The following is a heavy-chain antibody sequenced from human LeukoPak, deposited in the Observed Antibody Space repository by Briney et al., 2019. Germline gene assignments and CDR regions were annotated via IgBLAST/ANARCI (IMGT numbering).Heavy chain of an antibody. CDR3: ARSGVIIKGWFDP. J-gene: IGHJ5*02. CDR1: GGSISSYY. D-gene: IGHD3-10*01. V-gene: IGHV4-59*01. Sequence: KPSETLSLTCTVSGGSISSYYWSWVRQPPGKGLEWIGYIYYSGSTNYNPSLKSRVTISVDTSKNQFSLKLSSVTAADTAVYYCARSGVIIKGWFDPWGQGTLVTVSS. CDR2: IYYSGST.